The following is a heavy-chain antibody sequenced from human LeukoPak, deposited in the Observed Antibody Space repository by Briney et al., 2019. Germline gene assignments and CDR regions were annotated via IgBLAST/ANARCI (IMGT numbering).Heavy chain of an antibody. V-gene: IGHV4-34*01. CDR2: INHSGST. Sequence: SETLSLTCAVYGGSFSGYYWSWIRQPPGKGLEWIGEINHSGSTNYNPSLKSRVTISVDTSKNQFSLKLSSVTAADTAVYYCARGRAVVAAASRGYFDYWGQGTLVTVSS. CDR3: ARGRAVVAAASRGYFDY. J-gene: IGHJ4*02. D-gene: IGHD2-2*01. CDR1: GGSFSGYY.